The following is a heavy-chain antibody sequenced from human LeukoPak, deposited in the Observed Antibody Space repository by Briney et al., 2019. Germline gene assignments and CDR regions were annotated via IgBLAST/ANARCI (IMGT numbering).Heavy chain of an antibody. CDR3: WYYYDSSNAVVNAFDI. Sequence: GASVKVSCKASGYTFTSYGISWVRQAPGQGLEWMGWINPNSGGANYAQKFQGRVTMTRDTSISTAYMELSRLRSDDTAVYYCWYYYDSSNAVVNAFDIWGQGTMVTVSS. V-gene: IGHV1-2*02. D-gene: IGHD3-22*01. CDR2: INPNSGGA. CDR1: GYTFTSYG. J-gene: IGHJ3*02.